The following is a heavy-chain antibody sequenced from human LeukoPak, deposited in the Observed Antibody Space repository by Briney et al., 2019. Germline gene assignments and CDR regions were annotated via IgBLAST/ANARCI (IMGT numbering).Heavy chain of an antibody. CDR1: GFTVSSNY. Sequence: PGGSLRLSCAASGFTVSSNYMSWVRQAPGKGLEWVSLIYSGGSTYYADSVKGRFTISRDNSKNTLYLQMNSLRAEDTAVYYCTRGPRGYPYYLDYWGQGTLVTVSS. J-gene: IGHJ4*02. CDR3: TRGPRGYPYYLDY. CDR2: IYSGGST. D-gene: IGHD5-18*01. V-gene: IGHV3-53*01.